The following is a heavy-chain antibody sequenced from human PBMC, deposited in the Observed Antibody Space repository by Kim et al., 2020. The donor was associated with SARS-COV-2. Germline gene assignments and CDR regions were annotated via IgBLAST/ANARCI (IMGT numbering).Heavy chain of an antibody. V-gene: IGHV4-59*01. D-gene: IGHD6-13*01. J-gene: IGHJ4*02. CDR3: ARAREGYSSSWYIDY. Sequence: PSLQSRVAISVDTSKNQFSLKRSSVTASDTAVYYCARAREGYSSSWYIDYWGQGTLVTVSS.